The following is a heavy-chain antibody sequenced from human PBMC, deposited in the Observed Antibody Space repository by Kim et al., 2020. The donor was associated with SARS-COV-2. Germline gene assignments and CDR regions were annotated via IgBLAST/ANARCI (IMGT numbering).Heavy chain of an antibody. CDR2: IIPIFGTA. D-gene: IGHD6-13*01. J-gene: IGHJ6*02. Sequence: SVKVSCKASGGTFSSYAISWVRQAPGQGLEWMGGIIPIFGTANYAQKFQGRVTITADESTSTAYMELSSLRSEDTAVYYCARGGFIAAAGNYYYYGMDVWGQGTTVTVSS. CDR3: ARGGFIAAAGNYYYYGMDV. V-gene: IGHV1-69*13. CDR1: GGTFSSYA.